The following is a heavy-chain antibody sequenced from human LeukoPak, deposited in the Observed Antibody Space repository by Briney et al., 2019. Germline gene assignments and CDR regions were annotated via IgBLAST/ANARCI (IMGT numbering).Heavy chain of an antibody. Sequence: ETLSLTCTVSGGSISSSSYYWGWIRQPPGKGLEWVANIKQDGSEKYYVDSVKGRFTISRDNAKNSLYLQMNSLRAEDTAVYYCARDRFTVATAFDYWGQGTLVTVSS. CDR1: GGSISSSSYY. J-gene: IGHJ4*02. V-gene: IGHV3-7*01. D-gene: IGHD5-18*01. CDR2: IKQDGSEK. CDR3: ARDRFTVATAFDY.